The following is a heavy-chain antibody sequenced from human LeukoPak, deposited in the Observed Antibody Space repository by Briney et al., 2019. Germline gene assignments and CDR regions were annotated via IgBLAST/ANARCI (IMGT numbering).Heavy chain of an antibody. CDR3: AKDRVLTAPNVFDY. V-gene: IGHV3-23*01. CDR2: ISGSGGST. J-gene: IGHJ4*02. Sequence: PGGPLRLSCAASGFTFSSYAMRWVRHAPGKALEWVSTISGSGGSTYYADSVKGRFTISRDTSKNTLYLQMNSLRAEDTAIYYCAKDRVLTAPNVFDYWGQGTLVTVSS. D-gene: IGHD4/OR15-4a*01. CDR1: GFTFSSYA.